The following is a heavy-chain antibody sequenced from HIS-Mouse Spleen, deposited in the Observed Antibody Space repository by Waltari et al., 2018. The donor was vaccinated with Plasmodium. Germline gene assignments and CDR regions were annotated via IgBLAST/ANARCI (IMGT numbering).Heavy chain of an antibody. V-gene: IGHV4-31*03. Sequence: QVQLQESGPGLVKPSQTLSLTCTVPGGSISSGGYYWSWIRKHPGKGLEWIGYIYYSGSTYYNPALKSRVTISVDTSKNQFSLKLSSVTAADTAVYYCARSIAATVTFYFDYWGQGTLVTVSS. CDR1: GGSISSGGYY. CDR2: IYYSGST. CDR3: ARSIAATVTFYFDY. J-gene: IGHJ4*02. D-gene: IGHD6-13*01.